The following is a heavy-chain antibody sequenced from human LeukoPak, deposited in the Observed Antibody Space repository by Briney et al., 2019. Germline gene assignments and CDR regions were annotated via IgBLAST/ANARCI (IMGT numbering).Heavy chain of an antibody. CDR3: ARGSTYYDSSGQVPFDY. CDR2: ISGSSSTI. V-gene: IGHV3-48*01. J-gene: IGHJ4*02. D-gene: IGHD3-22*01. CDR1: GFTFSSYS. Sequence: GGSLRLSCAASGFTFSSYSMNWVRQAPGKGLEWGSYISGSSSTIYYADSVKGRFTISRDNGKNTLYLQMNSLRAEDTAVYYCARGSTYYDSSGQVPFDYWGQGTLVTVFS.